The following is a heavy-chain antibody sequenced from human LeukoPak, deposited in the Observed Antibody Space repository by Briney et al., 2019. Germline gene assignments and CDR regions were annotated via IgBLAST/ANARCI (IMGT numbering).Heavy chain of an antibody. CDR2: MNPNSGNT. J-gene: IGHJ4*02. D-gene: IGHD3-10*01. CDR1: GYTFTSYD. CDR3: ARGNRMVRGVIISYYFDY. V-gene: IGHV1-8*01. Sequence: ASVKVSCKASGYTFTSYDINWVRQATGQGLEWMGWMNPNSGNTGYAQKFQGRVTMTRNTSISTAYMELSSLRSEDTAVHYCARGNRMVRGVIISYYFDYWGQGTLVTVSS.